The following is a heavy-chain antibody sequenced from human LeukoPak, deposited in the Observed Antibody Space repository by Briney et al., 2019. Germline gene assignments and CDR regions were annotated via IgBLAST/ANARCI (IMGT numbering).Heavy chain of an antibody. J-gene: IGHJ6*02. CDR3: ARSSTGRSLYYYYGMDV. CDR2: INHSGST. D-gene: IGHD1-1*01. V-gene: IGHV4-34*01. Sequence: SETLSLTCAVYGGSFSGYYWSWIRQPPGKGLEWIGEINHSGSTNYNPSLKSRVTISEDTSKNQFSLKLSSVTAADTAVYYCARSSTGRSLYYYYGMDVWGQGTTVTVSS. CDR1: GGSFSGYY.